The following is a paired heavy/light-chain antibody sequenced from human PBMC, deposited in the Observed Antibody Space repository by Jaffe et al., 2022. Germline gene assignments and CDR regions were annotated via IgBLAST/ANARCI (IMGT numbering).Light chain of an antibody. V-gene: IGLV3-1*01. J-gene: IGLJ2*01. CDR1: KLGQKY. Sequence: SYDLTQPPSVSVSPGKAASIACSGDKLGQKYASWYQQKPGQSPVLVIYEDDKRPSGIPERFSGSNSGNTATLTISGTQAMDEADYYCQAWDSSTVVFGGGTRLTVL. CDR2: EDD. CDR3: QAWDSSTVV.
Heavy chain of an antibody. CDR1: GGSISSYS. Sequence: QVQLQESGPGLVKPSETLSLTCTVSGGSISSYSWSWIRQPPGKGLEWIGYLYYSRSTNYNPSLKSRVTISVDTSKSQFSLKLTSVTAADTATYYCARVVSVPSSRGNWYFDLWGRGTLVTVSS. CDR3: ARVVSVPSSRGNWYFDL. CDR2: LYYSRST. V-gene: IGHV4-59*01. D-gene: IGHD2-21*02. J-gene: IGHJ2*01.